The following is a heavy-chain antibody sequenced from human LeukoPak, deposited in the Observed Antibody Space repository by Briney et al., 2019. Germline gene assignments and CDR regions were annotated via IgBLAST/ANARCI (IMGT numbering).Heavy chain of an antibody. V-gene: IGHV1-2*02. CDR2: INPNSGGT. D-gene: IGHD6-19*01. CDR3: ARRKYSSGCKWFDP. Sequence: ASVKVSCKASGYTFTGYYMHWVRQAPGQGLEWMGWINPNSGGTNHAQKFQGRVTMTRDTSISTAYMELSRLRSDDTAVYYCARRKYSSGCKWFDPWGQGTLVTVSS. CDR1: GYTFTGYY. J-gene: IGHJ5*02.